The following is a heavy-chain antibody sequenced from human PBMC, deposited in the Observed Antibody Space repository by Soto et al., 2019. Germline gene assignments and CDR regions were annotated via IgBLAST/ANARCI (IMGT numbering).Heavy chain of an antibody. V-gene: IGHV2-5*02. J-gene: IGHJ4*02. D-gene: IGHD3-16*01. CDR2: IYWDDYK. CDR1: GFSLSTSGVG. Sequence: QITLKESGPALVKPTQTLTLTCTFSGFSLSTSGVGVGWIRQPPGEALEWLALIYWDDYKHFSPSLESRLTITKDTPKNQVVLTMTKMDPVDTATYFCGHKGGGDRILDYWGQGTLVTVSS. CDR3: GHKGGGDRILDY.